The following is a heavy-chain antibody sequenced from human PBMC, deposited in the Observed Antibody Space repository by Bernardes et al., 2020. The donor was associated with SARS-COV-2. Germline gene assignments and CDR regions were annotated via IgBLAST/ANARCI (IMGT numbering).Heavy chain of an antibody. CDR2: IWYDGSNK. CDR1: GFTFSSYG. J-gene: IGHJ5*02. CDR3: ARDYGDPWGWFDP. Sequence: SLRLSCAASGFTFSSYGMHWVRQAPGKGLEWVAVIWYDGSNKYYADSVKGRFTISRDNSKNTLYLQMNSLRAEDTAVYYCARDYGDPWGWFDPWGQGTLVTVSS. V-gene: IGHV3-33*01. D-gene: IGHD4-17*01.